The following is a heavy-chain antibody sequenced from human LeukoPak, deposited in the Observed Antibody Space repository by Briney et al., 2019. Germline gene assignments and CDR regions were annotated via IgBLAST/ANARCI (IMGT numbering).Heavy chain of an antibody. Sequence: GGSLRLSSAASGFTFSSYSMNWVRQAPGKGLEWVSSISSSSSYIYYADSVKGRFTISRDNAKNSLYLQMNSLRAEDTAVYYCARAWASYGGNSRDYFDYWGQGTLVTVSS. CDR1: GFTFSSYS. D-gene: IGHD4-23*01. CDR2: ISSSSSYI. J-gene: IGHJ4*02. V-gene: IGHV3-21*06. CDR3: ARAWASYGGNSRDYFDY.